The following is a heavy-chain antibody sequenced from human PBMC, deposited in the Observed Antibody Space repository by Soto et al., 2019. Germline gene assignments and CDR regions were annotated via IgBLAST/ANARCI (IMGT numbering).Heavy chain of an antibody. J-gene: IGHJ4*02. CDR3: ARVHSDFDY. Sequence: KTSETLSLTCTVSGGSVSSNSYYWSWIRQPPGKGLEWIGYIYHSGGTNYNPTLKSRVTITVDTSKNQFSLKLNSVTAADTAVYYCARVHSDFDYWGQGTLVTVS. D-gene: IGHD6-13*01. CDR2: IYHSGGT. V-gene: IGHV4-61*01. CDR1: GGSVSSNSYY.